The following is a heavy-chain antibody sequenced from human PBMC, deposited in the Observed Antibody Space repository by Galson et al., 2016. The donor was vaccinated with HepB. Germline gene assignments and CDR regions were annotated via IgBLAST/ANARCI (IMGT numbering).Heavy chain of an antibody. V-gene: IGHV4-4*02. J-gene: IGHJ5*02. CDR3: VKGGDYHHDL. Sequence: ETLSLTCGVSGASINPNNWWSWVRQSPGQGLEWIGEIYRSGGTNYKPSLKRRVTMSIDKSKNQFSLRVSSVTAADTAVYYCVKGGDYHHDLWGQGTLVTVSS. D-gene: IGHD2-21*02. CDR2: IYRSGGT. CDR1: GASINPNNW.